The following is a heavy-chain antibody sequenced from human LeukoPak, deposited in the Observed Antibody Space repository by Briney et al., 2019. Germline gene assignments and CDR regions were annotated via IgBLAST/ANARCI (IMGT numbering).Heavy chain of an antibody. V-gene: IGHV3-30*18. D-gene: IGHD2-15*01. Sequence: PGRSLRLSCAASGFTFSSYGMHWVRQAPGKGLEWVAVISYDGSNKYYADSVKGRFTISRDNSKNTLYLQMNSLRAEDTAVYYCAKDGGYCSGGSCYLFDYWGQGTLVTVSS. J-gene: IGHJ4*02. CDR1: GFTFSSYG. CDR2: ISYDGSNK. CDR3: AKDGGYCSGGSCYLFDY.